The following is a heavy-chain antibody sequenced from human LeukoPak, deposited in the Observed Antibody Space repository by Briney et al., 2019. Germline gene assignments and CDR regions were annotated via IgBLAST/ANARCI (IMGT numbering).Heavy chain of an antibody. Sequence: GGSLRLSCAASGFTFSSYEMNWVRQAPGKGLEWVSYISSSGSTIYYADSVKGRFTISRDYAKNSLYLQMNSLRAEDTAVYYCARYTAVAGTYDAFDIWGQGTMVTVSS. D-gene: IGHD6-19*01. J-gene: IGHJ3*02. CDR3: ARYTAVAGTYDAFDI. CDR1: GFTFSSYE. V-gene: IGHV3-48*03. CDR2: ISSSGSTI.